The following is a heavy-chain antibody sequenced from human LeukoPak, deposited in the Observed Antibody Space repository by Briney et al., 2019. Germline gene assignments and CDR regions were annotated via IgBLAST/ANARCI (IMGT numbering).Heavy chain of an antibody. V-gene: IGHV3-33*01. CDR1: GFTFSSSG. CDR2: IWYDGSNK. J-gene: IGHJ3*02. D-gene: IGHD6-19*01. Sequence: GRSLRLSCAASGFTFSSSGMHWVRQAPGKGLEWVAVIWYDGSNKYYADSVKGRFTISRDNSKNTLYLQMNSLRDEDTAVYYCARDRYRSGWADAFDIWGRGTMVTVSS. CDR3: ARDRYRSGWADAFDI.